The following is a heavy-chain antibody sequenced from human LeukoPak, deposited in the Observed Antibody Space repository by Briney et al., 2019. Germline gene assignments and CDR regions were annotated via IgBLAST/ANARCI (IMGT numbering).Heavy chain of an antibody. Sequence: GASVKASCKASGYTFTGNYMHWVRQAPGQGLERMGRINPNSGGTNSAQKFQGRVTMTRDTSISTVYMELTRLTSDDTAVYYCAKGLVERQDQLLSDWFDPRGQGTLVTVSS. CDR1: GYTFTGNY. CDR2: INPNSGGT. D-gene: IGHD1-26*01. CDR3: AKGLVERQDQLLSDWFDP. V-gene: IGHV1-2*06. J-gene: IGHJ5*02.